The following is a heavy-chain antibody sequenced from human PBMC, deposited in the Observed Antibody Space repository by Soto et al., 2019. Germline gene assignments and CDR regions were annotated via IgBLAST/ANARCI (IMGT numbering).Heavy chain of an antibody. CDR2: ISWNSGSI. CDR1: GFTFDDYA. CDR3: AKALRGRIAAAPKPSDY. V-gene: IGHV3-9*01. Sequence: GGSLRLSCAASGFTFDDYAMHWVRQAPGKGLEWVSGISWNSGSIGYADSVKGRFTISRDNAKNSLYLQMNSLRAEDTALYYCAKALRGRIAAAPKPSDYWGQGTLVTVSS. J-gene: IGHJ4*02. D-gene: IGHD6-13*01.